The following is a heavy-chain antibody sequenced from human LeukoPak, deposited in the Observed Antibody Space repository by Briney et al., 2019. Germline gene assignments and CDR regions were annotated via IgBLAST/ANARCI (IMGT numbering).Heavy chain of an antibody. V-gene: IGHV4-59*01. CDR3: ARDGYSGNDGL. J-gene: IGHJ4*02. CDR1: GGSISSYY. D-gene: IGHD5-12*01. CDR2: IYHSGST. Sequence: SETLSLTCTVSGGSISSYYWSWIRQPPGKGLEWIGYIYHSGSTNYNPSLKSRVTISVDTSKNQFSLKLSPVTAADTAVYYCARDGYSGNDGLWGQGTLVTVSS.